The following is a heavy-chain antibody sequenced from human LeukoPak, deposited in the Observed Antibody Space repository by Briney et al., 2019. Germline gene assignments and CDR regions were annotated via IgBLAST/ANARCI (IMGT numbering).Heavy chain of an antibody. CDR3: ARGLGDTDTDFDY. V-gene: IGHV3-30-3*01. D-gene: IGHD5-18*01. CDR1: GFTFSSYA. Sequence: PGGSLRLSCAASGFTFSSYAMHWVRQAPGKGLEWVAVISYDGSNKYYADSVEGRFTISRDNSKNALYLQMNSLRAEDTAVYYCARGLGDTDTDFDYWGQGTLVTVSS. J-gene: IGHJ4*02. CDR2: ISYDGSNK.